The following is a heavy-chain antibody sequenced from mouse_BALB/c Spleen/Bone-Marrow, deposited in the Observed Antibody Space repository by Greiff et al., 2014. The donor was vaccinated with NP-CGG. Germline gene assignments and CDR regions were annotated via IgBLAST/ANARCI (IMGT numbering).Heavy chain of an antibody. CDR1: GFTFSSYG. J-gene: IGHJ4*01. CDR3: ARHRDAMDY. Sequence: EVQLEESGGDLVKPGGSLKLSRAASGFTFSSYGMSWVRQTPDKRLEWVATISSGGSYTYYPDSVKGRYTISRDNAKNTLYLQMSSLKSEDTAMYYCARHRDAMDYWGQGTSVTVSS. V-gene: IGHV5-6*01. D-gene: IGHD3-3*01. CDR2: ISSGGSYT.